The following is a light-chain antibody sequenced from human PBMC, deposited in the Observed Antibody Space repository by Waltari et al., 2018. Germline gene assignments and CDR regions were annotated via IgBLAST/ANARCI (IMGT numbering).Light chain of an antibody. CDR2: EVN. V-gene: IGLV2-23*02. CDR1: YNDVETYNL. J-gene: IGLJ2*01. CDR3: CSYARAGTLL. Sequence: QSALTQPASVSGSPGQSITISCSGTYNDVETYNLVSWYQHSPGKAPKLLIYEVNRRPSGVSNRFAGSKSGNTVSLTISGLQAEDEADYYCCSYARAGTLLFGGGTKLTVL.